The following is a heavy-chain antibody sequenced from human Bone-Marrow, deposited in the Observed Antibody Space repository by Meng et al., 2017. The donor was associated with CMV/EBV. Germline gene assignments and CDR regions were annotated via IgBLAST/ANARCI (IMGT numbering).Heavy chain of an antibody. CDR2: IYYSGST. CDR1: GGSISSSSYY. D-gene: IGHD3-3*01. V-gene: IGHV4-39*07. Sequence: SEPLSLTCTVSGGSISSSSYYWGWIRQPPGKGLEWIGSIYYSGSTYYNPSLKSRVTISVDTSKNQFSLKLSSVTAADTAVYYCAREFGPGYDFWSGNNWFDPWGQGTLVTVPQ. J-gene: IGHJ5*02. CDR3: AREFGPGYDFWSGNNWFDP.